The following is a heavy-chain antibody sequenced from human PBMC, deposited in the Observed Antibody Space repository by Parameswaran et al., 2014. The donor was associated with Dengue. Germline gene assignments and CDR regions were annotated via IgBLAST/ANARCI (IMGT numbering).Heavy chain of an antibody. Sequence: WVRQAPGQGLEWMGGIIPIFGTANYAQKFQGRVTITADESTSTAYMELSSLRSEDTAVYYCARVMVEDSGYDLAYWGQGTLVTVSS. J-gene: IGHJ4*02. CDR3: ARVMVEDSGYDLAY. V-gene: IGHV1-69*01. CDR2: IIPIFGTA. D-gene: IGHD5-12*01.